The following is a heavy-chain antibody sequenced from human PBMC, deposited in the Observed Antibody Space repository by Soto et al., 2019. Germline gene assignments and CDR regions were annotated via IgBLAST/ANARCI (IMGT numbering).Heavy chain of an antibody. CDR3: ARCGGGLGYCSGGSCYSCYYGMDV. CDR1: GFTFSSYW. V-gene: IGHV3-7*01. D-gene: IGHD2-15*01. J-gene: IGHJ6*02. CDR2: IKQDGSEK. Sequence: GGSLRLSCAASGFTFSSYWMSWVRQAPGKGLEWVANIKQDGSEKYYVDSVKGRFTISRDNAKSSLYLQMNSLRAEDTAVYYCARCGGGLGYCSGGSCYSCYYGMDVWGQGTTVTVSS.